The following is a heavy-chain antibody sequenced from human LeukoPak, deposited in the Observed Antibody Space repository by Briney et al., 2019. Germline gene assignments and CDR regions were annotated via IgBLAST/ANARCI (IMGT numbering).Heavy chain of an antibody. D-gene: IGHD4-17*01. CDR1: GGSISSSSYY. Sequence: PSETLSLTCTVSGGSISSSSYYWGWIRQPPGKGLEWIGSMYYRGSTYYNMSLKRRVTISVDTSKNQFSLKLSTVTAADTAVYYCARLGGDYPYYFDYWGQGTLVTVSS. CDR3: ARLGGDYPYYFDY. J-gene: IGHJ4*02. V-gene: IGHV4-39*01. CDR2: MYYRGST.